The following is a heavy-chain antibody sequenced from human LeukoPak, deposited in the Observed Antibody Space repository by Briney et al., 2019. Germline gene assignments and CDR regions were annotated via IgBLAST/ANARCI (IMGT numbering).Heavy chain of an antibody. Sequence: GGSLRLSCAASGFTFSSYAMSWVRQAPGKGLECVSAISGSGGSTYYADSVKGRFTISRDNSKNTLYLQMNSLRAEDTAVYYCANGSDYYDSSGYVDYWGQGTLVTVSS. V-gene: IGHV3-23*01. D-gene: IGHD3-22*01. J-gene: IGHJ4*02. CDR2: ISGSGGST. CDR1: GFTFSSYA. CDR3: ANGSDYYDSSGYVDY.